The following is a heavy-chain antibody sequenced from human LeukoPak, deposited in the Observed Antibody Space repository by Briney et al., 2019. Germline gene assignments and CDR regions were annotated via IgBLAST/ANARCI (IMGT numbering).Heavy chain of an antibody. CDR2: IKEDGSER. CDR1: GFTFDDYG. CDR3: ARAWYYDIWSGYSAPLDY. J-gene: IGHJ4*02. Sequence: PGGSLRLSSAASGFTFDDYGMSWVRQAPGKGLEWVASIKEDGSERQYVDSVKGRFSISRDNTKGSLFLQLNSLRAEDTAVYYCARAWYYDIWSGYSAPLDYWGQGTLVTVSS. D-gene: IGHD3-3*01. V-gene: IGHV3-7*01.